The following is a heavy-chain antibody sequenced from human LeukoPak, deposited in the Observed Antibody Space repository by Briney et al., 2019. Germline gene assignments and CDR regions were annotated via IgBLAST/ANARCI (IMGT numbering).Heavy chain of an antibody. CDR1: GFTFSSYA. D-gene: IGHD2-2*01. CDR2: ISSNGGST. V-gene: IGHV3-23*01. J-gene: IGHJ5*02. Sequence: GGSLRLSCAASGFTFSSYAMSWVRQAPGKGLEWVSTISSNGGSTYYADSVNGRFTISRDNSKNTLYLQMNTLRVEDTALYYCAKRSYCSSSSFFFDPWGQGTLVTVFS. CDR3: AKRSYCSSSSFFFDP.